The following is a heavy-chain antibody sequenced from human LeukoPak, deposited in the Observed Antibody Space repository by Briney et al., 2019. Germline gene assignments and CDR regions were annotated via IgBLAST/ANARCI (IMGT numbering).Heavy chain of an antibody. CDR1: GYTFTSYD. V-gene: IGHV1-8*01. CDR3: AREFYPPGIEAAGIPDY. D-gene: IGHD6-13*01. CDR2: MNPNSGNT. J-gene: IGHJ4*02. Sequence: ASVKVSCKASGYTFTSYDINWVRQATGQGLERMGWMNPNSGNTGYAQKFQGRVTMTTDTSTSTAYMELRSLRSDDTAVYYCAREFYPPGIEAAGIPDYWGQGTLVTVSS.